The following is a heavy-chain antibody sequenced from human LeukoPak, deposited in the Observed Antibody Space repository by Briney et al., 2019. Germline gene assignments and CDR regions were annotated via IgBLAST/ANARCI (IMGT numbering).Heavy chain of an antibody. D-gene: IGHD2-15*01. J-gene: IGHJ5*02. CDR3: ARVEVVVAAASNWFDP. Sequence: SETLSLTCTVSGGSISSSSYYWGWIRQPPGKGLEWIGSIYYSGSTYYNPSLKSRVTISVDTSKNQFSLKLSSVTAADTAVYYCARVEVVVAAASNWFDPWGQGTLVTVSS. CDR2: IYYSGST. CDR1: GGSISSSSYY. V-gene: IGHV4-39*07.